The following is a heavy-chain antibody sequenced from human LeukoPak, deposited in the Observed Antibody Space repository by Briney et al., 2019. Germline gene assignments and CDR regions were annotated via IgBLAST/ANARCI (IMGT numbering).Heavy chain of an antibody. CDR1: GGSISSYY. CDR3: ARHQPRLIGYELDL. CDR2: IYSSGST. Sequence: SETLTLTCTVSGGSISSYYWSWIRQTPGKGLEGIAYIYSSGSTNYNPSLKSRVTISVDTTKNQVYLKLSGVTAADTAVYYCARHQPRLIGYELDLWGQGTLVTVSS. J-gene: IGHJ5*02. V-gene: IGHV4-4*09. D-gene: IGHD2-15*01.